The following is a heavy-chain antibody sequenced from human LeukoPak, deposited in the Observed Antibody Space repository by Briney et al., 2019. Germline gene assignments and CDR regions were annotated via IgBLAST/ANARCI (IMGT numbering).Heavy chain of an antibody. CDR2: MNPNSGNT. CDR3: ARGRLIYYGMDV. CDR1: GYTFTSYD. D-gene: IGHD2-21*01. Sequence: ALVKVSCKASGYTFTSYDINWVRQATGQGLEWMGWMNPNSGNTGYAQKFQGRVTMTRNTSISTAYMELSSLRSEDTAVYYCARGRLIYYGMDVWGQGTTVTVSS. V-gene: IGHV1-8*01. J-gene: IGHJ6*02.